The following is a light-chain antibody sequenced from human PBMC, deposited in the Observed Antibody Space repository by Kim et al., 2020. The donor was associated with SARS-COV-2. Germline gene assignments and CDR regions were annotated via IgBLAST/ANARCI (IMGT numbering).Light chain of an antibody. Sequence: QSALTQPRSVSGSPAQSVTISCTGTSSDVGSYNLVSWYQQHPGKAPKLIIYDVTKRPSGVPDRFSGSKSGDTASLTISGLQAEDEAYYYCCSYAGSFTWIFGGGTQLTVL. CDR2: DVT. CDR3: CSYAGSFTWI. V-gene: IGLV2-11*01. J-gene: IGLJ2*01. CDR1: SSDVGSYNL.